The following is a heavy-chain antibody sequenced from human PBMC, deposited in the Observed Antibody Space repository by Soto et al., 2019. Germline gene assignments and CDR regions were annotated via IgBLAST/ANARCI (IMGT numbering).Heavy chain of an antibody. CDR3: ARDYFDSSDYTTNWFDP. CDR2: IYHTGNA. D-gene: IGHD3-22*01. J-gene: IGHJ5*02. V-gene: IGHV4-39*01. CDR1: PDSIYSSRFN. Sequence: SVTRPLTCCVSPDSIYSSRFNRAWICQPPGEGLEWIGSIYHTGNAYYNPSLKSRVTIFVDTPKNQFSLKLTSVTAADTALYYCARDYFDSSDYTTNWFDPWGQGTLVTVS.